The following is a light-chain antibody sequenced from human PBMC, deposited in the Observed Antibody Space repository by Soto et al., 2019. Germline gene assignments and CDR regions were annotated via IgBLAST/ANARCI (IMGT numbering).Light chain of an antibody. V-gene: IGKV1-39*01. Sequence: DIQMTQSPSSLSASVGDRVTITCRASQTISTYLNWYQQKPGRAPKLLIYAASILQSGVPSRFSGSGSRTDFTLTINTLQPEDFATYYCQQSYSTPPTFGQGTKVEI. CDR3: QQSYSTPPT. CDR2: AAS. J-gene: IGKJ1*01. CDR1: QTISTY.